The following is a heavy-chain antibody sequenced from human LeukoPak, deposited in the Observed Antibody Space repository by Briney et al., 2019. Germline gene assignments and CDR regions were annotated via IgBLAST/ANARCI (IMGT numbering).Heavy chain of an antibody. CDR3: ARAVWLGIDY. CDR1: GFTFSNYA. Sequence: GSLRLSCAASGFTFSNYAMTWVRQPPGKGLEWIGEINHSGSTNYNPSLKSRVTISVDTSKNQFSLKLSSVTAADTAVYYCARAVWLGIDYWGQGTLVTVSS. CDR2: INHSGST. J-gene: IGHJ4*02. V-gene: IGHV4-34*01. D-gene: IGHD6-19*01.